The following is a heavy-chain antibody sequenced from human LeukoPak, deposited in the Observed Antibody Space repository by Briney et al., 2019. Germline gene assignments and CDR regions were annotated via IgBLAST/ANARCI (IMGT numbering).Heavy chain of an antibody. D-gene: IGHD3-3*01. CDR1: RFTFSSYG. V-gene: IGHV3-30*02. Sequence: GGSLRLSCAASRFTFSSYGMHWVRQAPGKGLEWVAFIRYDGSNKYYADSVKGRFTISRDNSKNTLYLQMNSLRPEDTAVYYCAKQIFGVVPHFDYWGQGTLVTVSS. CDR3: AKQIFGVVPHFDY. CDR2: IRYDGSNK. J-gene: IGHJ4*02.